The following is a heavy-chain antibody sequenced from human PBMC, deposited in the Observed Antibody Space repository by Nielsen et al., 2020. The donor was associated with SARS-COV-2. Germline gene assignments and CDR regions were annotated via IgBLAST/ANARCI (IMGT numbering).Heavy chain of an antibody. CDR3: AANSIAAAWIDY. V-gene: IGHV1-18*04. J-gene: IGHJ4*02. D-gene: IGHD6-13*01. CDR2: ISSYNDYT. Sequence: ASVKVSCKASGYPFINYGISWVRQAPGQGLEWMGWISSYNDYTNYAERVQGRVRMTTDTSTTTAYLELSSLRSEDTAVYYCAANSIAAAWIDYWGQGTRVSVSS. CDR1: GYPFINYG.